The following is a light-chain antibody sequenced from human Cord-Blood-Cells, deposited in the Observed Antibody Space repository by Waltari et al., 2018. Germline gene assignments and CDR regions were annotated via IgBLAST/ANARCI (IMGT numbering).Light chain of an antibody. J-gene: IGLJ1*01. CDR3: SSYTSSSTLV. CDR2: EVS. CDR1: SSDVGGYNY. Sequence: QSALTQPASVSGSPGQPITISCTGTSSDVGGYNYVSWYQQHPGKAPKLMIYEVSNRHSGVSKLFSGSKSGNTAALTISGLQAEDEADYYCSSYTSSSTLVFGTGTKVTVL. V-gene: IGLV2-14*01.